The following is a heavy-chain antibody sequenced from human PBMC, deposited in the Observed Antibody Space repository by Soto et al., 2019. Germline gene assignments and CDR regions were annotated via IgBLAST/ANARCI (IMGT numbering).Heavy chain of an antibody. V-gene: IGHV4-39*01. Sequence: SETLSLTCTVSGGSISSSSYYWGWIRQPPGKGLEWIGSIYYSGSTYYNPSLKSRVTISVDTSKNQFSLKLSSVTAADTAVYYCARQNSDFWSGYRSLDFDYWGQGTLDTVPS. J-gene: IGHJ4*02. CDR1: GGSISSSSYY. D-gene: IGHD3-3*01. CDR2: IYYSGST. CDR3: ARQNSDFWSGYRSLDFDY.